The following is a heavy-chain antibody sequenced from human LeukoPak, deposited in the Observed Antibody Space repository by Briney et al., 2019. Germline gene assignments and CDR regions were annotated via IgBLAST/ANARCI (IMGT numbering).Heavy chain of an antibody. CDR2: IYYSGST. Sequence: SETLSLTCTVSGGSIRSGSHYWAWIRQPPGKRLEWIGSIYYSGSTYYNPSLENRVTISIDTSKNHFSLKLSSLSAADTSVYYCAKRDDSGGNLVDLWGQGTLVSVS. V-gene: IGHV4-39*02. J-gene: IGHJ4*02. CDR3: AKRDDSGGNLVDL. CDR1: GGSIRSGSHY. D-gene: IGHD3-22*01.